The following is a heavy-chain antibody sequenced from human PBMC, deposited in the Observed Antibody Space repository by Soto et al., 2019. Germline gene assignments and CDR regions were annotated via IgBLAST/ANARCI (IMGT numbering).Heavy chain of an antibody. Sequence: GGSLRLSCEASGFTFTSDSMNWVRQAPGKGLEWVSSISSSASNYKYYADSVKGRFTISRDNAQNSLYLQMNSLRAEDTSVYHCARDSGISPMAVWGQGTTVTVSS. J-gene: IGHJ6*02. CDR3: ARDSGISPMAV. CDR2: ISSSASNYK. CDR1: GFTFTSDS. V-gene: IGHV3-21*01. D-gene: IGHD1-20*01.